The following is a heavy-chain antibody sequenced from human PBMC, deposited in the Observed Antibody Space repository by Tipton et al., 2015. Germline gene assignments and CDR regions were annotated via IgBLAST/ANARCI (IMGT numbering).Heavy chain of an antibody. V-gene: IGHV3-7*01. CDR1: GFTFSSSW. D-gene: IGHD5-12*01. J-gene: IGHJ4*02. CDR2: IKQDGSDK. Sequence: GSLRLSCAASGFTFSSSWMSWVRQAPGKGLEWVANIKQDGSDKYYVDSVKGRFTISRDNAKNSLYLQMNSLRAEDTAVYYCAKSGGYGWDSWGQGTLVTVSS. CDR3: AKSGGYGWDS.